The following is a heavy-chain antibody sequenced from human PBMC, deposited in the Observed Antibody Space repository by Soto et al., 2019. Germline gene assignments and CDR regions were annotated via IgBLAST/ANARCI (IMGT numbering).Heavy chain of an antibody. J-gene: IGHJ6*02. Sequence: SETLSLTCAVSGGSISSSNWWSWIRQPPGKGLEWIGSIYYSGSTYYNPSLKSRVTISVDTSKNQFSLKLSSVTAADTAVYYCARRRGYCSGGSCYPEIPYGMDVWGQGTTVTVSS. CDR2: IYYSGST. V-gene: IGHV4-39*01. CDR3: ARRRGYCSGGSCYPEIPYGMDV. D-gene: IGHD2-15*01. CDR1: GGSISSSNW.